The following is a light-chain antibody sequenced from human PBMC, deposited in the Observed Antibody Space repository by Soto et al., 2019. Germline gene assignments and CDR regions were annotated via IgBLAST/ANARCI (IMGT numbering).Light chain of an antibody. J-gene: IGLJ1*01. V-gene: IGLV2-14*03. CDR1: RGDIGGYNY. CDR3: CSYAGSSTFVYV. CDR2: DVY. Sequence: QSALTQPASVSASPGQSITISCTGTRGDIGGYNYVSWYQQHPGKAPKLMIYDVYHRPSGVSNRFSASKSGNTASLTISGLQAEDEADYYCCSYAGSSTFVYVFGTGTKVTVL.